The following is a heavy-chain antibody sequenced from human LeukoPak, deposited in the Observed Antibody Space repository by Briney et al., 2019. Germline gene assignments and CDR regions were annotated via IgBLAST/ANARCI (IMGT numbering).Heavy chain of an antibody. D-gene: IGHD3-22*01. CDR1: GYTFTSYD. J-gene: IGHJ6*03. V-gene: IGHV1-8*01. CDR2: MNPNSGNT. CDR3: ASPKPHSSGYRYYYMDV. Sequence: GASVKVSCKASGYTFTSYDINWVRQATGQGLEWMGWMNPNSGNTGYAQKFQGRVTITADESTSTAYMELSSLRSEDTAVYYCASPKPHSSGYRYYYMDVWGKGTTVTVSS.